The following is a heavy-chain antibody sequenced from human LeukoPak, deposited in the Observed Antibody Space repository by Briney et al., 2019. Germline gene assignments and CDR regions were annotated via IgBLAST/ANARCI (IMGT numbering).Heavy chain of an antibody. CDR1: GGTFSSYA. D-gene: IGHD3-22*01. J-gene: IGHJ6*02. V-gene: IGHV1-18*01. CDR3: ARETYYYDSSGYYGVGYYYGMDV. Sequence: ASVKVSCKASGGTFSSYAISWVRQAPGQGLEWMGWISAYNGNTNYAQKLQGRVTMTTDTSTSTAYMELRSLRSDDTAVYYCARETYYYDSSGYYGVGYYYGMDVWGQGTTVTVSS. CDR2: ISAYNGNT.